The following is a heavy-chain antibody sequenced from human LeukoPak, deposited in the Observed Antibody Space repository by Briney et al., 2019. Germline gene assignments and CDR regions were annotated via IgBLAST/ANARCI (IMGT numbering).Heavy chain of an antibody. CDR3: ARLGYCSSTSCHLSWFDP. CDR2: ISYSGST. J-gene: IGHJ5*02. V-gene: IGHV4-39*01. CDR1: GGSISGYNYY. D-gene: IGHD2-2*01. Sequence: SGTLSLTRTVSGGSISGYNYYWGWIRQPPGKGLEWIVSISYSGSTYYNPSLKSRVIISVDTSKNQFSLKVNSVTAADTAVYYCARLGYCSSTSCHLSWFDPWGQGTLVAVSS.